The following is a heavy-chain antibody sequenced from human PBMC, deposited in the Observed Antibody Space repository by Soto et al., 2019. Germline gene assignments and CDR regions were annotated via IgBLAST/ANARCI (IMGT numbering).Heavy chain of an antibody. D-gene: IGHD2-2*01. CDR3: ASRLGYCSSTSCPANMDV. CDR1: GGTFSSYT. V-gene: IGHV1-69*02. J-gene: IGHJ6*03. Sequence: GASVKVSCKASGGTFSSYTISWVRQAPGQGLEWMGRIIPILGIANYAQKFQGRVTITADKSTSTAYMELSSLRSEDTAVYYCASRLGYCSSTSCPANMDVWGKGTTVTVSS. CDR2: IIPILGIA.